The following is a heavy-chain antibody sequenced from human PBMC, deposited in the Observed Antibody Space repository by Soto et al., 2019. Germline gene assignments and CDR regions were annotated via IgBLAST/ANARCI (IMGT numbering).Heavy chain of an antibody. CDR1: GGSISSSNW. CDR3: ARDRGCSSTSCHNWFDP. CDR2: IYHSGST. Sequence: SETLSLTCAVSGGSISSSNWWSWVRQPPGKGLEWIGEIYHSGSTNYNPSLKSRATISVDKSKNQFSLKLSSVTAADTAVYYCARDRGCSSTSCHNWFDPWGQGTLVTVSS. D-gene: IGHD2-2*01. J-gene: IGHJ5*02. V-gene: IGHV4-4*02.